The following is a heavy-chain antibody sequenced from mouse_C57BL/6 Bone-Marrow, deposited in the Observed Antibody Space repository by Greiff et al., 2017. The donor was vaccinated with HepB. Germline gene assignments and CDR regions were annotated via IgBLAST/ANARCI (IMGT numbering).Heavy chain of an antibody. Sequence: EVQLVESGPGLVKPSQSLSLTCSVTGYSITSGYYWNWIRQFPGNKLEWMGYISYDGSNNYNPSLKNRISITRDTYKNQFFLKLNSVTTEDTATYYCARERDYYVSSNYFNYWGQGTTLTVSS. CDR3: ARERDYYVSSNYFNY. D-gene: IGHD1-1*01. J-gene: IGHJ2*01. CDR2: ISYDGSN. V-gene: IGHV3-6*01. CDR1: GYSITSGYY.